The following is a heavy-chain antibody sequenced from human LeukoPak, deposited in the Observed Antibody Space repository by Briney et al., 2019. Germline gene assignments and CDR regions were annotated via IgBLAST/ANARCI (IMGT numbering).Heavy chain of an antibody. V-gene: IGHV3-7*01. J-gene: IGHJ4*02. CDR3: ARVLGGYDPAFDY. D-gene: IGHD5-12*01. Sequence: GGSLRLSCAASGFTFSSYWMSWVRQAPGKGLEWVANIKQDGSEKYYVDSVKGRFTISRDNAKNSLYLQMNSLRAEDTAVYYCARVLGGYDPAFDYWGQGTLVTVSS. CDR1: GFTFSSYW. CDR2: IKQDGSEK.